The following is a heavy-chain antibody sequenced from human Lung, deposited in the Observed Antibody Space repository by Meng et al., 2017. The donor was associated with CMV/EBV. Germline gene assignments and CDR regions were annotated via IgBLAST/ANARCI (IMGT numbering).Heavy chain of an antibody. V-gene: IGHV3-23*01. CDR2: ISGSGGIT. D-gene: IGHD2-8*01. J-gene: IGHJ4*02. CDR1: GFTFSSYV. Sequence: GGSLRLXCAASGFTFSSYVMSWVRQAPGKGLEWVSAISGSGGITYYADSVKGRFTISRDNSKNTLYLEINSLRAEDTAEYYCAKDEAVYAISPFDYWRQGXLLTGSS. CDR3: AKDEAVYAISPFDY.